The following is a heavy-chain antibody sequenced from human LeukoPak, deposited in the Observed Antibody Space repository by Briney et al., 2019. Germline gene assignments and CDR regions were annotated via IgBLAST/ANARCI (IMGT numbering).Heavy chain of an antibody. CDR1: GFTFAGYA. J-gene: IGHJ4*02. V-gene: IGHV3-23*01. CDR3: AKVNWNCGEHS. CDR2: ISGRGDST. D-gene: IGHD1-7*01. Sequence: GGSLRLSCAVSGFTFAGYAMSWVRQGPGKGLEWVSAISGRGDSTYYAHSVKGRSTISRDSSKNTLYLQMNSLRAEDTALYYCAKVNWNCGEHSWGQGTLVTVSS.